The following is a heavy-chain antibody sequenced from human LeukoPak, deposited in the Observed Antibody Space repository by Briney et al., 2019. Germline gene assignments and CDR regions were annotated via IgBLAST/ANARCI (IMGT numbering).Heavy chain of an antibody. CDR3: AKGHTNLDPA. CDR1: GFPFSSYW. Sequence: PGGSLRLSCVASGFPFSSYWMTWVRQAPGKGLEWVANIKQDGSKKSYVDSVKGRFTISRDNAKNSLYLQMNSLRGEDTAIYFCAKGHTNLDPAGDQGALVIVSS. D-gene: IGHD1-1*01. V-gene: IGHV3-7*01. J-gene: IGHJ4*02. CDR2: IKQDGSKK.